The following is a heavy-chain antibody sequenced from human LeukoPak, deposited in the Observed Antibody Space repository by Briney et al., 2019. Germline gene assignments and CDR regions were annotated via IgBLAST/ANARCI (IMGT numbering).Heavy chain of an antibody. D-gene: IGHD4-11*01. CDR2: IYSGDSDT. CDR1: GYIFTAYW. V-gene: IGHV5-51*01. Sequence: GESLKISCQGSGYIFTAYWIGWVRQMPGKGLEWMGIIYSGDSDTRYSPSFQGQVTISADKSISTAYLQWSSLKASDTAMYYCASYRRGYFDYWGQGTLVTVSS. CDR3: ASYRRGYFDY. J-gene: IGHJ4*02.